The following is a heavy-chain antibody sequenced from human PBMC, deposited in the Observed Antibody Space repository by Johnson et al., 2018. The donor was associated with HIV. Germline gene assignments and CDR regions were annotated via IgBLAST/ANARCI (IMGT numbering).Heavy chain of an antibody. V-gene: IGHV3-30*02. CDR2: IRYDGSNN. D-gene: IGHD3-22*01. CDR3: ATSGNYDDDAFDI. J-gene: IGHJ3*02. CDR1: GFTFSSYG. Sequence: VQLVESGGGVVQPGRSLRLSCAASGFTFSSYGMHWVRQAPGKGLEWVAFIRYDGSNNYYGDSVKGRFTISRDNAKNTLYLQMNSLRAEDTAVYYCATSGNYDDDAFDIWGQGTMVTVSS.